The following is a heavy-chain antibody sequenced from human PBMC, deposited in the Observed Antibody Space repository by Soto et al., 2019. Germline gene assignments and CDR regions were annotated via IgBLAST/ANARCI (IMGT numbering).Heavy chain of an antibody. Sequence: PSETLSLTCTVSGGSISSYYWSWIRQPPGKGLEWIGYIYYSGSTNYNPSLKSRVTISVDTSKNQFSLKLSSVTAADTAVYYCARGWADILTGYYTASGGMDVWGQGTTVTVSS. CDR1: GGSISSYY. J-gene: IGHJ6*02. V-gene: IGHV4-59*01. D-gene: IGHD3-9*01. CDR3: ARGWADILTGYYTASGGMDV. CDR2: IYYSGST.